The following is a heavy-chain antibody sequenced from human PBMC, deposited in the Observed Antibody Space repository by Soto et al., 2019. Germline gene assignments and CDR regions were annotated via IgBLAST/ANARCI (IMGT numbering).Heavy chain of an antibody. D-gene: IGHD3-10*01. CDR2: INGDGNTI. CDR1: GFNFGPFW. J-gene: IGHJ3*02. V-gene: IGHV3-74*01. Sequence: GGSLRLSCAASGFNFGPFWMHWVRQAPGKGLVWVSHINGDGNTIVYADSVRGRFTISRDNAKSTLFLQMNSLRVEDTAVYYCARDRGYPASFDIWGQGTMVTVSS. CDR3: ARDRGYPASFDI.